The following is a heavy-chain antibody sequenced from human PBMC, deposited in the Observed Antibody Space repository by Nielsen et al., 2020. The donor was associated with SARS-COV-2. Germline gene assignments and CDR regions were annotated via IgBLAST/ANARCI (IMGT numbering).Heavy chain of an antibody. V-gene: IGHV1-46*01. CDR3: ASGAVAGYYYGMDV. CDR2: INPSGGST. CDR1: GYTFTSYY. J-gene: IGHJ6*02. D-gene: IGHD6-19*01. Sequence: ASVKVSCKASGYTFTSYYMHWVRQAPGQGLEWMGIINPSGGSTSYAQKFQGRVTMTRNTSISTAYMELSSLRSEDTAVYYCASGAVAGYYYGMDVWGQGTTVTVSS.